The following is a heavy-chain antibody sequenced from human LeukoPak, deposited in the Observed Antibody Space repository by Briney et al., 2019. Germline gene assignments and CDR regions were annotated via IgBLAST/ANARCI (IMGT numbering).Heavy chain of an antibody. D-gene: IGHD6-13*01. Sequence: PSETLSLTCAVYGRSFSGYYWSWIRQPPGKGLEWIGEINHSGSTNYNPSLKSRVTISVDTSKNQFSLKLSSVTAADTAVYYCARGLGGGGIAAAGTTFDYWGQGTLVTVSS. J-gene: IGHJ4*02. CDR2: INHSGST. CDR1: GRSFSGYY. CDR3: ARGLGGGGIAAAGTTFDY. V-gene: IGHV4-34*01.